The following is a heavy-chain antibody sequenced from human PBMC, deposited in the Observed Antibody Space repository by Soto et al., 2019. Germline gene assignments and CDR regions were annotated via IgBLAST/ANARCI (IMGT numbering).Heavy chain of an antibody. Sequence: HPGGSLRLSCAASGFTFSSYSMNWVRQAPGKGLEWVSYISTGSSSIFYADSVKGRFTISRDNAKNSLYLQMNSLRAEDTAVYYCARGMPVVVAARTIDYWGQGTLVTVSS. CDR2: ISTGSSSI. CDR3: ARGMPVVVAARTIDY. D-gene: IGHD2-15*01. V-gene: IGHV3-48*01. J-gene: IGHJ4*02. CDR1: GFTFSSYS.